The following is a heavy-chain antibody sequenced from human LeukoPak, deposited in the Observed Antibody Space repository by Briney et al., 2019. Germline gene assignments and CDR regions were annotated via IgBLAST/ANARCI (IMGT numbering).Heavy chain of an antibody. V-gene: IGHV3-23*01. CDR1: GFIFNNYG. D-gene: IGHD2-2*01. CDR3: AKGSRVNFADL. Sequence: GGSLRLSCAASGFIFNNYGLIWVRQAPGKGLEWVSAISNDGGGTQYADFVEGRFTISRDNSKNTLFLQMSSLSAEDTAVYYCAKGSRVNFADLWGQRTLVTVSS. J-gene: IGHJ5*02. CDR2: ISNDGGGT.